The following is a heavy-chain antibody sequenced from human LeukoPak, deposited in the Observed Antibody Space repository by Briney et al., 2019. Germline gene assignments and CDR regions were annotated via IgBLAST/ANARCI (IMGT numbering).Heavy chain of an antibody. CDR2: ISYDGSNK. Sequence: HPGRSLRLSCAASGFTFSSYGIHWVREAPGKGLEWVAVISYDGSNKYYADSVKGRFTISRDNSKNTLYLQMNSLRAEDTAVYYCAKWSYYDSWGYFDYWGQGTLVTVSS. CDR1: GFTFSSYG. J-gene: IGHJ4*02. V-gene: IGHV3-30*18. CDR3: AKWSYYDSWGYFDY. D-gene: IGHD3-22*01.